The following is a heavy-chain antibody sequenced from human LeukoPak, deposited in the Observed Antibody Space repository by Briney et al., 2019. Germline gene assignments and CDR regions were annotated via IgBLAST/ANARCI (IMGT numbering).Heavy chain of an antibody. CDR3: AKADSSGYYYVPFDY. D-gene: IGHD3-22*01. V-gene: IGHV3-11*01. Sequence: GGSLRLSCAASGFTFSDYYMSWIRQVPGKGLEWVSYISSSGSSIYYADSVKGRFTISRDNAKNSLYLQMNSLRAEDTAVYYCAKADSSGYYYVPFDYWGQGTLVTVSS. J-gene: IGHJ4*02. CDR2: ISSSGSSI. CDR1: GFTFSDYY.